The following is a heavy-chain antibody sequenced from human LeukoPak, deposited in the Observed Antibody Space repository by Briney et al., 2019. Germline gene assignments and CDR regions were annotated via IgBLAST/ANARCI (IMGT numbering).Heavy chain of an antibody. Sequence: PSETLSLTCTVSGGSISSYYWSWIRQPPGKGLEWIGYIYYSGSTNYNPSLKSRVTISVDTSKNQFSLKLSSVTAADTAVYYCARVVRYYDSSGYYCDYWGQGTLVTVSS. V-gene: IGHV4-59*08. D-gene: IGHD3-22*01. J-gene: IGHJ4*02. CDR2: IYYSGST. CDR3: ARVVRYYDSSGYYCDY. CDR1: GGSISSYY.